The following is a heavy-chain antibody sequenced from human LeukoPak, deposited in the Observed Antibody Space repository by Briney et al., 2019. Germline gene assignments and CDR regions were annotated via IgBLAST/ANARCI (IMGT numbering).Heavy chain of an antibody. CDR2: IKLDGTEK. Sequence: AGGSLRLSCAASGFTFSSYWMHWVRQAPGRGLEWVANIKLDGTEKYYVDSVKGRFTISRDNAMNSLYRQMNSLRAEDTAVYYCASDRFYFGVWGQGTLVTVSS. D-gene: IGHD3-16*01. CDR1: GFTFSSYW. V-gene: IGHV3-7*05. CDR3: ASDRFYFGV. J-gene: IGHJ4*02.